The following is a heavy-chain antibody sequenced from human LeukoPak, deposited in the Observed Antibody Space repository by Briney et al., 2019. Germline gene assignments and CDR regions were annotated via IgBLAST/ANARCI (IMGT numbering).Heavy chain of an antibody. CDR1: GFTVSSNY. Sequence: PGGSLRLSCAASGFTVSSNYMSWVRQAPGKGLEWVSVIYSGGSTYYADSVKGRFTISRDNAKKTLYLQMNSLRAEDTAVYYCARLWFGELTFDYWGQGTLVTVSS. CDR2: IYSGGST. V-gene: IGHV3-53*01. CDR3: ARLWFGELTFDY. D-gene: IGHD3-10*01. J-gene: IGHJ4*02.